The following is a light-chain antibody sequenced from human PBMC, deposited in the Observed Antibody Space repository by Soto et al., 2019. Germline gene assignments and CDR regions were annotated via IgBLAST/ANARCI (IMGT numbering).Light chain of an antibody. CDR3: QQRSNWPHIS. J-gene: IGKJ4*01. Sequence: EIVLTQSPATLSLSPGERATLSCRASQSVSKYLAWYQQRPGQAPRLLIHDAYNRATGIPASISGSGSGTYFTLTIIILEPEDFGVYYCQQRSNWPHISVGGGTEVEIK. CDR1: QSVSKY. CDR2: DAY. V-gene: IGKV3-11*01.